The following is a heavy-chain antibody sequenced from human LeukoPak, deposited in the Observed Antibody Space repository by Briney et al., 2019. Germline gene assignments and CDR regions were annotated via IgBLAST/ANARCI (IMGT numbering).Heavy chain of an antibody. CDR2: INHSGST. CDR3: ARGREYYDSSGYYYGKYRATGLFDY. Sequence: SETLSLTCAVYGGYFSGYYWSWIRQPPGKGPEWIGEINHSGSTNYNPSLKSRVTISVDTSKNQFSLKLSSVTAADTAVYYCARGREYYDSSGYYYGKYRATGLFDYWGQGTLVTVSS. CDR1: GGYFSGYY. V-gene: IGHV4-34*01. J-gene: IGHJ4*02. D-gene: IGHD3-22*01.